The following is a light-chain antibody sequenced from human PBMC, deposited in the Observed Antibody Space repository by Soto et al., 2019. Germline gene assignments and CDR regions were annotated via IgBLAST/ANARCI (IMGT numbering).Light chain of an antibody. CDR2: YAS. CDR1: QSVSSN. J-gene: IGKJ1*01. Sequence: EIVMTQSPATLSVSPGERATLSCRASQSVSSNLAWYQQKAGQAPRLLIYYASTRATGLPARFSGSGSGTEFTLTISSLQSEDFAVYYCQQYNNWPRTFGQGTKVEIK. V-gene: IGKV3-15*01. CDR3: QQYNNWPRT.